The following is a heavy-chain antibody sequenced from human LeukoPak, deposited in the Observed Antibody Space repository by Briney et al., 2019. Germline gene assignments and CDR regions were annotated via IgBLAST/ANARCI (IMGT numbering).Heavy chain of an antibody. J-gene: IGHJ6*02. Sequence: ASVTVSCKASGYTLSNCAMNWVRQAPGQGLEWMGGFDPEEVETIYAQNFQGRLTMTEDTSTDTAYMELSSLRSEDTAVYYCATDKSGITMIGEVYYHYGMDVWGQGTTVIVSS. D-gene: IGHD3-10*01. V-gene: IGHV1-24*01. CDR1: GYTLSNCA. CDR3: ATDKSGITMIGEVYYHYGMDV. CDR2: FDPEEVET.